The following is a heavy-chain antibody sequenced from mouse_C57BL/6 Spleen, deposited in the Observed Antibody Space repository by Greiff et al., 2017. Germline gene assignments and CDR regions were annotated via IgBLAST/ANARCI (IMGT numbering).Heavy chain of an antibody. CDR3: ARWGITDYFDY. CDR1: GYTFTSYW. Sequence: VQLQQPGAELVKPGASVKLSCKASGYTFTSYWMHWVKQRPGQGLEWIGMIHPNSGSTNYNEKFKSKATLTVDKPSSTAYMQLSSLTSEDSAVYYCARWGITDYFDYWGQGTTVTVSS. CDR2: IHPNSGST. J-gene: IGHJ2*01. D-gene: IGHD2-4*01. V-gene: IGHV1-64*01.